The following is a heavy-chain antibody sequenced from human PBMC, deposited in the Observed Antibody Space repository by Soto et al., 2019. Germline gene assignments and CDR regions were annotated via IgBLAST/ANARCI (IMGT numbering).Heavy chain of an antibody. D-gene: IGHD5-12*01. CDR3: ARIIGYSGLFDC. CDR1: GGSLSSGDYY. CDR2: IYYSGST. V-gene: IGHV4-31*03. Sequence: QVQLQESGPGLVKPSQTLSLTCTVSGGSLSSGDYYWSWIRQHPGKGLEWIAYIYYSGSTYYNPSLKSRITISVDTSKNQFSLKLSSVTAADTAVYYCARIIGYSGLFDCWGQGTLVTVSS. J-gene: IGHJ4*02.